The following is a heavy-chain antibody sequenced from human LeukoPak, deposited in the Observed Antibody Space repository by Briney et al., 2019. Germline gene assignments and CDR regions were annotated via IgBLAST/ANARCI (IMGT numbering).Heavy chain of an antibody. V-gene: IGHV1-46*01. Sequence: ASVKVSCKGSGYTFTSYYMHWVRQAPGQGLEWMGIINPSGGSTSYAQKFQGRVTMTRDTSTSTVYMELSSLRSEDTAVYYCARDRNYGGNSDYFDYWGQGTLVTVSS. CDR1: GYTFTSYY. CDR3: ARDRNYGGNSDYFDY. D-gene: IGHD4-23*01. J-gene: IGHJ4*02. CDR2: INPSGGST.